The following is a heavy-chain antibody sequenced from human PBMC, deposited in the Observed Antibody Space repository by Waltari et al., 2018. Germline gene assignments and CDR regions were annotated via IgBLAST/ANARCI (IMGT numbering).Heavy chain of an antibody. D-gene: IGHD2-21*01. J-gene: IGHJ1*01. CDR2: IYHRGRT. CDR3: ARHYGGGDCRPPEYFQH. CDR1: GYSISSGYY. V-gene: IGHV4-38-2*01. Sequence: QVQLQESGPGLVKPSETLSLTCAVSGYSISSGYYWGWIRQTPGKGLEWIGSIYHRGRTYYNPSLSGRVTISVDTSRIQFARKLSSVTAADTAVYYCARHYGGGDCRPPEYFQHWGQGTLVTVSS.